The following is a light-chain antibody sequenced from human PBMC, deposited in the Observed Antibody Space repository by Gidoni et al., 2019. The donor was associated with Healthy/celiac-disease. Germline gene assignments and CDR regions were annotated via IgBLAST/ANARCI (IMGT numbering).Light chain of an antibody. CDR2: GAS. J-gene: IGKJ4*01. CDR1: QSVSSSY. V-gene: IGKV3-20*01. CDR3: QQYGSSL. Sequence: DIVLTQSPGTLSLSPGERATLSCRASQSVSSSYLAWYQQKPGQAPRLLIYGASSRATGIPDRFSGSGSGTDFTLTISRLELEDFAVYYCQQYGSSLFGGGTKVEIK.